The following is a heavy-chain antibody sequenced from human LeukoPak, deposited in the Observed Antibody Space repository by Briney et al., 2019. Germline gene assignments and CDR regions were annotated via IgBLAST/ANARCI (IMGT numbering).Heavy chain of an antibody. D-gene: IGHD3-22*01. CDR2: IYYSGST. CDR1: GGSISSHY. CDR3: ARRAPYYFDSSGSHFDY. J-gene: IGHJ4*02. V-gene: IGHV4-59*08. Sequence: SETLSLTCTVSGGSISSHYWSWIRQPPGKGLEWIGYIYYSGSTNYSPSLKSRVTISVDTSKNQFSLKLNSVTAADTAVYYCARRAPYYFDSSGSHFDYWGQGILVTVSS.